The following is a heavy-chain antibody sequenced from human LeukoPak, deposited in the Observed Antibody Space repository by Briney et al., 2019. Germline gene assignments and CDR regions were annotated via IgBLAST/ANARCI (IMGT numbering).Heavy chain of an antibody. Sequence: SSETLSLTCTVSGGSISSYYWNWIRQPPGKGLEWIGYMYYTGSSSYSPSLKSRVTISVDTSKNQFSLKLSSVTTADTAIYYCARGSIPTQNWFDPWGQGTPVTVSS. V-gene: IGHV4-59*01. D-gene: IGHD2-2*01. J-gene: IGHJ5*02. CDR2: MYYTGSS. CDR1: GGSISSYY. CDR3: ARGSIPTQNWFDP.